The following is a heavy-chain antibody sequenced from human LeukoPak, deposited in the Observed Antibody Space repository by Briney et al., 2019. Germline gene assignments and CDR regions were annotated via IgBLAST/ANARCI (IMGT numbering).Heavy chain of an antibody. V-gene: IGHV3-23*01. CDR2: ISGSGGRT. CDR3: ARRGGESPDYLWGKSRPNYHFDY. J-gene: IGHJ4*02. CDR1: GFTFSSCA. Sequence: GGSLRLSCAASGFTFSSCAMNWGRPGPGEGLEGGSGISGSGGRTNYVDSVKGQFTISRDNSRDTFYLQMNNLRDEDTAVYYCARRGGESPDYLWGKSRPNYHFDYWGQGTLVTVSS. D-gene: IGHD3-16*01.